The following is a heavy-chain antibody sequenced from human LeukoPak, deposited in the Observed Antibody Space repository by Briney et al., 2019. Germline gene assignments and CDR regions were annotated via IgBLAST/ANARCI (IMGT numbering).Heavy chain of an antibody. D-gene: IGHD3-10*01. J-gene: IGHJ5*02. V-gene: IGHV4-4*07. Sequence: SETLSLTCTVSGGSISSYYWSWVRQPAGKGLEWIRRIYTSGSTNYNPSLKSRVTMSVDTSKNQFSLKLSSVTAADTAVYYCARYYYGSGSYHWFDPWGQGTLVTVSS. CDR1: GGSISSYY. CDR3: ARYYYGSGSYHWFDP. CDR2: IYTSGST.